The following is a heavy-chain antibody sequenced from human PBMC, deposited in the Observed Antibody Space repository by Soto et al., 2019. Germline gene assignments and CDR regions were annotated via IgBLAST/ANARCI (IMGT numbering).Heavy chain of an antibody. J-gene: IGHJ6*02. CDR3: TSSGSRITMVRGVLNYYYGMDV. Sequence: PGGSLRLSCAASGFTFSDSAMHWVRQASGEGLEWVGRIRSKANSYATAYAAAVKGRFTISRDDSKNPEYLRMNSRKTEDTAVDYRTSSGSRITMVRGVLNYYYGMDVWGQGTTVTVSS. CDR1: GFTFSDSA. CDR2: IRSKANSYAT. D-gene: IGHD3-10*01. V-gene: IGHV3-73*01.